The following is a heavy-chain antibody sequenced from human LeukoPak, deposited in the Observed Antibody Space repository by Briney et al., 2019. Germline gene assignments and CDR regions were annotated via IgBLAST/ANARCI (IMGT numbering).Heavy chain of an antibody. Sequence: GGSLRLSCAASGFTFDDYAMHWVRQAPGKGLEWVSGISWNSGSIGYADPVKGRFTISRDNAKNSLYLQMNSLRAEDTALYYCAKDSQGYYYGMDVWGQGTTVTVSS. CDR1: GFTFDDYA. J-gene: IGHJ6*02. CDR2: ISWNSGSI. CDR3: AKDSQGYYYGMDV. V-gene: IGHV3-9*01.